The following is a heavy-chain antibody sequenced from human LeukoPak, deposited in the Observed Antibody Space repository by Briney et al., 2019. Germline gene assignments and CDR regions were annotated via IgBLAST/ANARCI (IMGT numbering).Heavy chain of an antibody. V-gene: IGHV1-8*01. CDR3: ARRFHYGSGSYYKNYYYYGMDV. CDR2: MNPNSGNT. CDR1: GYTFTSYD. Sequence: ASVKVSCKASGYTFTSYDINWVRQATGQGLEWMGWMNPNSGNTGYAQKFQGRVTMTRNTSISTAYMELSSLRSEDTAVYYCARRFHYGSGSYYKNYYYYGMDVWGQGTTVTVSS. J-gene: IGHJ6*02. D-gene: IGHD3-10*01.